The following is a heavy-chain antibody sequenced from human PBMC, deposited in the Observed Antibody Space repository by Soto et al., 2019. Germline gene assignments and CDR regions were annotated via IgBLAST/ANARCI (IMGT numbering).Heavy chain of an antibody. Sequence: KPSETLSLTCTVSGGSISSGGYYWSWIRQHPGKGLEWIGYIYYSGSTYYNPSLKSRVTISVDTSKNQFSLKLSSVTAADTAVYYCARYPYSGYDSEYWGQGTLVTVSS. J-gene: IGHJ4*02. CDR2: IYYSGST. CDR3: ARYPYSGYDSEY. V-gene: IGHV4-31*03. CDR1: GGSISSGGYY. D-gene: IGHD5-12*01.